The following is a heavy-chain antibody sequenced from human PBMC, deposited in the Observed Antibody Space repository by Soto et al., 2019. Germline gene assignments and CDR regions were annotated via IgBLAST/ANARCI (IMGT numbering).Heavy chain of an antibody. J-gene: IGHJ2*01. CDR3: ARLGGGYGGWNWYFDV. D-gene: IGHD6-19*01. CDR2: ISSGSNTI. Sequence: EVQLVESGGGLVQPGGSLRLSCAASGFTFSSYSMNWVRQAPGKGLEWVSYISSGSNTIYYADSVKGRFTISRDNAKNSLYLQMNSLRDEDTAVYYCARLGGGYGGWNWYFDVWGRGTLVTVSS. CDR1: GFTFSSYS. V-gene: IGHV3-48*02.